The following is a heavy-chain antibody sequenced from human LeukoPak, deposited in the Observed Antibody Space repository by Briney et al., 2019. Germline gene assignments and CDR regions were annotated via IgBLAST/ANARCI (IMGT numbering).Heavy chain of an antibody. V-gene: IGHV4-59*08. CDR2: FSNRGTT. CDR3: ARWDDSDWGFGN. Sequence: SETLSLTCIVSGVSISSYSWNWIRQSPGKGLEWVGYFSNRGTTSYNPSLNSRVTISVDTSKNQLSLKLTSVTDADTAVYYCARWDDSDWGFGNRGPGTLVTVSS. CDR1: GVSISSYS. D-gene: IGHD6-19*01. J-gene: IGHJ4*02.